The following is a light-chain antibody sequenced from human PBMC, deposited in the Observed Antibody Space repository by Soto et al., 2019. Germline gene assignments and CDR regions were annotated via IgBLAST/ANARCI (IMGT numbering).Light chain of an antibody. J-gene: IGLJ1*01. CDR3: SSYTSSSLYV. CDR2: EVT. CDR1: SGDIGSYNR. Sequence: QSALTQPASVSGSPGQSITISCTGTSGDIGSYNRVSWYQQQSGKAPKLVIYEVTDRPSGVSDRFSGSKSGNTASLTISGLQPEDEADYYCSSYTSSSLYVFGTGTKVTVL. V-gene: IGLV2-14*01.